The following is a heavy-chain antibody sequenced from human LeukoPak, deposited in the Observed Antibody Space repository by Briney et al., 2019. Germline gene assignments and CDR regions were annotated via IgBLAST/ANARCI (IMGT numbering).Heavy chain of an antibody. V-gene: IGHV3-66*01. CDR3: AREIGQWPTAYYFDY. J-gene: IGHJ4*02. D-gene: IGHD6-19*01. CDR1: GFTVGSNN. CDR2: IYSGGST. Sequence: PGGSLRFSFAASGFTVGSNNMSWARQAPGKGLEWASVIYSGGSTYYADSVKGRFTISRDNSKNTLYLQMNSLRAEDTAVYYCAREIGQWPTAYYFDYWGQGTLVTVSS.